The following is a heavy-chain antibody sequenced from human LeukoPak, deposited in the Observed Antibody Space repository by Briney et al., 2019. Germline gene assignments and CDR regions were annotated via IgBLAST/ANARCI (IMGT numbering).Heavy chain of an antibody. J-gene: IGHJ4*02. CDR1: GGSISSGGYS. D-gene: IGHD2-21*01. V-gene: IGHV4-30-2*01. CDR3: ARGDIPLDY. CDR2: IYHSGST. Sequence: SETLSLTCAVSGGSISSGGYSWGWIRQPPGKGLEWIGYIYHSGSTYYNPSLKSRVTISVDRSKNQFSLKLNSVTPEDTAVYYCARGDIPLDYWGQGTLVTVSS.